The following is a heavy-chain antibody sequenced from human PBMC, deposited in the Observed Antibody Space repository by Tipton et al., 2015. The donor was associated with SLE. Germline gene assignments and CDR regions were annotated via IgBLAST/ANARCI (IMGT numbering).Heavy chain of an antibody. V-gene: IGHV3-13*01. J-gene: IGHJ6*02. CDR2: IGAAGDT. Sequence: AVSGFRFSRYDMHWVRQVTGKGLEWVSSIGAAGDTYYADSVRSPFTISREDDKNSLYIQMNSLRVEDTAMYYCVRDQGLSYYDSGGYFMYGMEVWGPGTTVSVSS. CDR3: VRDQGLSYYDSGGYFMYGMEV. CDR1: GFRFSRYD. D-gene: IGHD3-22*01.